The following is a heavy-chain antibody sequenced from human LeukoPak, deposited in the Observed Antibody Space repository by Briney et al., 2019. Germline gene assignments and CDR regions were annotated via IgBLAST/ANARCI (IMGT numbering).Heavy chain of an antibody. V-gene: IGHV4-59*01. Sequence: TSETLSLTCTVSGGSISSYYWSWIRQPPGKGLEWIGYIYYSGSTNYNPSLKSRVTISIDTSKNQFSLNLRSVTAADTAVYYCARGASGYSYGWGQGTLVTVSS. CDR1: GGSISSYY. CDR3: ARGASGYSYG. D-gene: IGHD5-18*01. CDR2: IYYSGST. J-gene: IGHJ4*02.